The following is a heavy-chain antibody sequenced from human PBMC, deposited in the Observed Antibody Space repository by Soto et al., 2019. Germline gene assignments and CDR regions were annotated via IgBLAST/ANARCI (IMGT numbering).Heavy chain of an antibody. CDR1: GFTFSRYG. V-gene: IGHV3-23*01. CDR3: AKDLIDYSNSYFDY. J-gene: IGHJ4*02. D-gene: IGHD4-4*01. CDR2: ISGSGGST. Sequence: GGSLRLSCAASGFTFSRYGMNWVRQAPGKGLEWVSAISGSGGSTYYVDSLKGRFTISRDNSKNSLYLQMNSLRAEDTAVYYCAKDLIDYSNSYFDYWGQGTLVTVSS.